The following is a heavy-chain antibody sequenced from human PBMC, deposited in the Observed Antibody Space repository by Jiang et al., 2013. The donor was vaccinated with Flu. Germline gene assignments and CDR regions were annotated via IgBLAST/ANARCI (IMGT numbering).Heavy chain of an antibody. Sequence: SYSMNWVRQAPGKGLEWVSYISSSSSTIYYADSVKGRFTISRDNAKNSLYLQMNSLRAEDTAVYYCAGDTYDFWSGYLKYWGQGTLVTVSS. CDR3: AGDTYDFWSGYLKY. J-gene: IGHJ4*02. CDR1: SYS. CDR2: ISSSSSTI. D-gene: IGHD3-3*01. V-gene: IGHV3-48*01.